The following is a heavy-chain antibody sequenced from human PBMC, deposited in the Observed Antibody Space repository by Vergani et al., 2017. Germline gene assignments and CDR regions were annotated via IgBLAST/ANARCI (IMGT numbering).Heavy chain of an antibody. CDR1: GFTFDDYG. D-gene: IGHD6-13*01. CDR2: INWNGGST. CDR3: ARDQWYDSSSWYRSDDAFDI. V-gene: IGHV3-20*04. J-gene: IGHJ3*02. Sequence: EVQLVESGGGVVRPGGSLRLSCAASGFTFDDYGMSWVRQAPGKGLEWVSGINWNGGSTGYADSVKGRFTISRDNAKNSLYLQMNSLRAEDTALYYCARDQWYDSSSWYRSDDAFDIWGQGTMVTVSS.